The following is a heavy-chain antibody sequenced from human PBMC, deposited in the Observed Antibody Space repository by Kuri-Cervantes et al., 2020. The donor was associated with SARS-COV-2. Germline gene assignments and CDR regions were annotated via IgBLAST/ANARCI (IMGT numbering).Heavy chain of an antibody. CDR1: GVAIDSNSYY. CDR3: ARTGHGFLGYLLDY. J-gene: IGHJ4*02. Sequence: GGSLRLSCIVSGVAIDSNSYYWVWIRQAPGKGLEWVAVISYDGSNKYYADSVKGRFTISRDNSKNTLYLQMNSLRAEDTAVYYCARTGHGFLGYLLDYWGQGTLVTDSS. V-gene: IGHV3-30-3*01. D-gene: IGHD1-14*01. CDR2: ISYDGSNK.